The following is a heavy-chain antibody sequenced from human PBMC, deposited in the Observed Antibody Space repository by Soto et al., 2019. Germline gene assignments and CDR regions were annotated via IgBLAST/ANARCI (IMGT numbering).Heavy chain of an antibody. V-gene: IGHV1-2*04. D-gene: IGHD1-7*01. CDR1: GYTFTGYY. CDR2: INPNSGGT. CDR3: ARGELELRTHWYFDL. J-gene: IGHJ2*01. Sequence: RASVKVSCKASGYTFTGYYMHWVRQAPGQGLEWMGWINPNSGGTNYAQKFQGWVTMTRDTSISTAYMELSRLRSDDTAVYYCARGELELRTHWYFDLWGRGTLVTVSS.